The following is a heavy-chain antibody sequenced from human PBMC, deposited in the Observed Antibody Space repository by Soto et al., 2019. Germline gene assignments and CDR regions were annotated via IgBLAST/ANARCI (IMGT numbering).Heavy chain of an antibody. CDR1: GGSFSGYY. Sequence: SETLSLTCAVYGGSFSGYYWSWIRQPPGKGLEWIGEINHSGSTNYNPSLKSRVTISVYTSKNQFSLKLSSVTAADTAVYYFARGISVVTTGAYYYMDVWGKGTTVTVSS. D-gene: IGHD1-1*01. CDR2: INHSGST. V-gene: IGHV4-34*01. CDR3: ARGISVVTTGAYYYMDV. J-gene: IGHJ6*03.